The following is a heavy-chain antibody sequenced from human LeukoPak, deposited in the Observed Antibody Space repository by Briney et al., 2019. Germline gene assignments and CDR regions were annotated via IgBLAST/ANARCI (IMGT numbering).Heavy chain of an antibody. CDR2: ISGSGVST. Sequence: PGGSLRLSCAAFGFTFSSYGMSWVRQAPGKGLEWVSCISGSGVSTYYADSVKGRFTISRDNSKNTLYLQMNSLRAEETAVYYCAKEGSRGGDCLDYWGQGTLVSVSS. J-gene: IGHJ4*02. CDR1: GFTFSSYG. V-gene: IGHV3-23*01. CDR3: AKEGSRGGDCLDY. D-gene: IGHD2-21*02.